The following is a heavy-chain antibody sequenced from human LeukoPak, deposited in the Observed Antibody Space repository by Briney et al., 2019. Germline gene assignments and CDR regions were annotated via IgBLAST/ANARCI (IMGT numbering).Heavy chain of an antibody. CDR3: ASTPCSGGSCHGNYYYYMDV. D-gene: IGHD2-15*01. J-gene: IGHJ6*03. V-gene: IGHV1-69*05. Sequence: SVKVSCKASGGTFSSYAISWVRQAPGQGLEWMGGIIPIFGTANYAQKFQGRVTITTDESTSTAYMGLSSLRSEDTAVYYCASTPCSGGSCHGNYYYYMDVWGKGTTVTVSS. CDR1: GGTFSSYA. CDR2: IIPIFGTA.